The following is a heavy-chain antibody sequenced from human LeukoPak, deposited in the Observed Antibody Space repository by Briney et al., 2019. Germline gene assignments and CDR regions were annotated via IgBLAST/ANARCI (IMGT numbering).Heavy chain of an antibody. CDR1: GFTVSSNY. CDR3: ASSYDYVWGSYRDDAFDI. J-gene: IGHJ3*02. Sequence: PGGSLGLSCAASGFTVSSNYMSWVRQAPGKGLEWVSVIYSGGSTYYADSVKGRFTISRDNSKNTLYLQMNSLRAEDTAVYYCASSYDYVWGSYRDDAFDIWGQGTMVTVSS. CDR2: IYSGGST. V-gene: IGHV3-53*01. D-gene: IGHD3-16*02.